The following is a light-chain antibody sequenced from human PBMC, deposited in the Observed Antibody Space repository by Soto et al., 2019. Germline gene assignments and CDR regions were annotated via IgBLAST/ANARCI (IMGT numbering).Light chain of an antibody. CDR3: SSYTSSSTPYV. CDR2: DVS. J-gene: IGLJ1*01. V-gene: IGLV2-14*01. CDR1: SSDFGGYNY. Sequence: QSALTQPASVSGSPGQSITISCTGTSSDFGGYNYVSWYQQHPGKAPKLMIYDVSNRPSGVSNRFSGSKSGNTASLTISGLQAEDKADYYCSSYTSSSTPYVFGTGTKVTVL.